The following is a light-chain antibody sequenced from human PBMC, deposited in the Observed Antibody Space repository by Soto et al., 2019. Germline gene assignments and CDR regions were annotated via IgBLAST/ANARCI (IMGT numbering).Light chain of an antibody. V-gene: IGKV1-27*01. CDR1: QGISKY. Sequence: DIQMTQSPSYLSASVGDRVTITCRASQGISKYLAWYQQKPGKVPKLLIYAASTLQSGVPSRFSGSGSGTDFTLTISSLQPEDVATYYCQKYNSAPHTFGGGTKVEIK. CDR2: AAS. J-gene: IGKJ4*01. CDR3: QKYNSAPHT.